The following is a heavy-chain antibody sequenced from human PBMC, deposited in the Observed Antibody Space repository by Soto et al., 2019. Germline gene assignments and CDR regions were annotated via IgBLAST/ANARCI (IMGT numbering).Heavy chain of an antibody. CDR1: GGSISSGGYY. Sequence: QVQLQESGPGLVKPSQTLSLTCTVSGGSISSGGYYWSWIRQHPGKGLEWIGYIYYSGSTYYNPSLKSRVTISVDTSKNQFSLKLSSVTAADTAVYYCARDGPRLTPRGYSYGDLYYYYYMDVWGKGTTVTVSS. CDR3: ARDGPRLTPRGYSYGDLYYYYYMDV. D-gene: IGHD5-18*01. CDR2: IYYSGST. V-gene: IGHV4-31*03. J-gene: IGHJ6*03.